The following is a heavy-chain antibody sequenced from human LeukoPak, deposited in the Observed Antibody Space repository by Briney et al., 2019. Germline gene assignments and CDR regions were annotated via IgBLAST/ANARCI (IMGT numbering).Heavy chain of an antibody. D-gene: IGHD2-15*01. CDR3: ARVSCSGGSCYSGLGY. Sequence: GGSLRLSCAASGFTFSSYSMNWVRQAPGKGLEWVSSISSSSSYIYYADSVKGRFTISRDNAKNSLYLQMNSLRAEDTAVYYCARVSCSGGSCYSGLGYWGRGTLVTVSS. V-gene: IGHV3-21*01. CDR2: ISSSSSYI. J-gene: IGHJ4*02. CDR1: GFTFSSYS.